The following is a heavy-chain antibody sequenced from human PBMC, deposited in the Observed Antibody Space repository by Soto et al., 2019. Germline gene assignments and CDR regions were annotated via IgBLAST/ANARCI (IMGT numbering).Heavy chain of an antibody. CDR2: ISDSGGRT. V-gene: IGHV3-23*01. CDR3: AAGYGEAMDV. J-gene: IGHJ6*02. Sequence: GGSLSLSCAASGFTFSSYAMSWVRQAPGKGQEWVSPISDSGGRTFYADSVKGRFTISRDNSKNTLYLQMNSLRAEDTAVYYCAAGYGEAMDVWGQGTTVTVSS. D-gene: IGHD5-12*01. CDR1: GFTFSSYA.